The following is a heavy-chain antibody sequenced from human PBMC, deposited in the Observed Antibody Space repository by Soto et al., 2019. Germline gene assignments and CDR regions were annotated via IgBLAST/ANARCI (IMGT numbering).Heavy chain of an antibody. J-gene: IGHJ4*02. Sequence: QVQLVQSGAEVKKPGASVKVSCKASGYTFTSYAIHWVRQAPGQRLEWMGWINAGNGNTKYAQKFQGRVTMTRDTSISTAYMELSRLRSDDTAVYYCARARSIAAAGTSGYWGQGTLVTVSS. CDR1: GYTFTSYA. D-gene: IGHD6-13*01. V-gene: IGHV1-3*01. CDR2: INAGNGNT. CDR3: ARARSIAAAGTSGY.